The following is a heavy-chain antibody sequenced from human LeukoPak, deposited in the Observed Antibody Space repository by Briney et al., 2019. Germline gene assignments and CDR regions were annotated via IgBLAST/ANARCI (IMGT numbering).Heavy chain of an antibody. V-gene: IGHV3-11*01. D-gene: IGHD3-3*01. Sequence: GGSLRLSCAASGFTFSDYYMSWIRQAPGKGLEWVPYISSSGSTIYYADSVKGRFTISRDNAKNSLYLQMNSLRAEDTAVYYCARARGGVLRFLEWFHDYWGQGTLVTVSS. CDR3: ARARGGVLRFLEWFHDY. CDR2: ISSSGSTI. CDR1: GFTFSDYY. J-gene: IGHJ4*02.